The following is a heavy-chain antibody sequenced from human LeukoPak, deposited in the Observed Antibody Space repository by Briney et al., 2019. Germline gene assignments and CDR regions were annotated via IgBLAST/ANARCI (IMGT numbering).Heavy chain of an antibody. CDR3: ARDRVTIFGVVTIGSFDY. J-gene: IGHJ4*02. CDR2: IYHSGST. V-gene: IGHV4-30-2*01. Sequence: SQTLSLTCAVSGGSISSGGYSWSWIRQPPGKGLEWIGYIYHSGSTYYNPSLKSRVTISVDRSKNQLSLRLSSVTAADTAVYYCARDRVTIFGVVTIGSFDYWGQGTLVTVSS. D-gene: IGHD3-3*01. CDR1: GGSISSGGYS.